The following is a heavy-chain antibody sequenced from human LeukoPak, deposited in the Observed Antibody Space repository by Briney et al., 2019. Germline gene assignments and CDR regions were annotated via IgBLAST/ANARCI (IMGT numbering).Heavy chain of an antibody. D-gene: IGHD2-15*01. CDR1: GFTFSSYA. J-gene: IGHJ4*02. Sequence: GGSLRLSCAASGFTFSSYAMSWVRQAPGKGLEWVSAISGSGGSTYYADSVKGRFSISRDNSKNTLYLQMNSLRAEDTAVYYCAKEWGGGKYCSGGSCYFREINFDYWGQGTLVTVSS. V-gene: IGHV3-23*01. CDR2: ISGSGGST. CDR3: AKEWGGGKYCSGGSCYFREINFDY.